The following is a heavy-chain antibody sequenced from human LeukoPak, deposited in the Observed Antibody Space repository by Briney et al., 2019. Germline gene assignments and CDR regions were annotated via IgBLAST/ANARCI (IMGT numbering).Heavy chain of an antibody. CDR3: AKDRVGFGELLPDY. CDR1: GFTFSSYG. Sequence: AGSLRLSCAASGFTFSSYGMHWVRQAPGKGLEWVAVISYDGSNKYYVDSVKGRFTISRDNSKNTLYVQMNSLRAEDTAVYYGAKDRVGFGELLPDYWGQGTLVTVSS. J-gene: IGHJ4*02. D-gene: IGHD3-10*01. V-gene: IGHV3-30*18. CDR2: ISYDGSNK.